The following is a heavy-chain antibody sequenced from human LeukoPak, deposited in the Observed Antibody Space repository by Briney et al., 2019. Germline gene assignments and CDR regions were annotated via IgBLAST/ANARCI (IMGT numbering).Heavy chain of an antibody. V-gene: IGHV1-2*02. CDR3: ASGPPPLYYDILTGSPSYFDY. CDR1: GYTFTGYY. J-gene: IGHJ4*02. Sequence: GASVKVSCKASGYTFTGYYMHWVRQAPGPGLEWMGWINPNSGGTNYAQKFQGRVTMTRDTSISTAYMELSRLRSDDTAVYYCASGPPPLYYDILTGSPSYFDYWGQGTLVTVSS. CDR2: INPNSGGT. D-gene: IGHD3-9*01.